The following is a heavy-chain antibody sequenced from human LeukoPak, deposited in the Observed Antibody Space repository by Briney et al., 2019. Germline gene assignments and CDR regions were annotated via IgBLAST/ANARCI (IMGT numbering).Heavy chain of an antibody. CDR3: ARDRIYYFDY. Sequence: WGAPRLFRAAPGFTFRSYAMHRGRPAPGKGVGWVAVISYDGSNKYYADSVKGRFTISRDNSKNTLYLQMNSLRAEDTAVYYCARDRIYYFDYWGQGTLVTVSS. V-gene: IGHV3-30*04. CDR1: GFTFRSYA. J-gene: IGHJ4*02. CDR2: ISYDGSNK.